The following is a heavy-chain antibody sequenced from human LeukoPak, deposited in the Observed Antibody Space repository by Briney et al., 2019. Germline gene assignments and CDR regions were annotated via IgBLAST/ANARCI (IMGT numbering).Heavy chain of an antibody. D-gene: IGHD2-8*02. Sequence: ASVKVSCKASGYTFTSYDINWVRQATGQGLEWMGWMNPNSGDTGYVQKFQGRVTMTRDTSISTAYMELSSLGSEDTAVYYCARGDWWNWGQGTQVTVSS. CDR1: GYTFTSYD. CDR3: ARGDWWN. J-gene: IGHJ4*02. V-gene: IGHV1-8*01. CDR2: MNPNSGDT.